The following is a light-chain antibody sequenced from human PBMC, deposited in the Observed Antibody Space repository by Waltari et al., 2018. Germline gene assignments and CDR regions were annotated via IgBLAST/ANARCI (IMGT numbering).Light chain of an antibody. V-gene: IGKV3-11*01. CDR1: QSVSDY. CDR3: QHRSTWRHT. J-gene: IGKJ4*01. CDR2: DAS. Sequence: EVVLTQSPATRSLSPGARATLSCRASQSVSDYLVWYQQKPGQAPRLLIYDASKRATGIPPRFSGSGSGTDFTLTISSLEPEDIAVYYCQHRSTWRHTFGGGTKVEIK.